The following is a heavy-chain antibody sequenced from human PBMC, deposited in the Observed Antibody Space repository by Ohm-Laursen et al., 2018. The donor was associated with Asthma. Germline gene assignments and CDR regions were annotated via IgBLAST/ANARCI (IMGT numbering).Heavy chain of an antibody. Sequence: SLRLSCTASGFAFSSYIMNWVRQAPGKGLEWVSLINSAGDTKYADSVKGRFTFSRDNSKNTLFLQMDSLRVEETAVYYCARGGGRYLIDDWGQGTVVTVSS. J-gene: IGHJ4*02. D-gene: IGHD1-1*01. CDR3: ARGGGRYLIDD. V-gene: IGHV3-53*01. CDR2: INSAGDT. CDR1: GFAFSSYI.